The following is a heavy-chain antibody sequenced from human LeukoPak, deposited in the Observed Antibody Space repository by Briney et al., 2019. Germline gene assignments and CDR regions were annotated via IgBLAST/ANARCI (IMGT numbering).Heavy chain of an antibody. V-gene: IGHV3-23*01. D-gene: IGHD3-10*01. CDR2: ISGSGGST. Sequence: NPGGSLRLSCAACGFTFSSYAMIWVRQAPGKGLEWVSAISGSGGSTYYADSVKGRFTISRDNSKNTLYLQMNSLRAENTAVYYCARRLGSGSYDSYYFDYRGQGTLVTVSS. CDR3: ARRLGSGSYDSYYFDY. CDR1: GFTFSSYA. J-gene: IGHJ4*02.